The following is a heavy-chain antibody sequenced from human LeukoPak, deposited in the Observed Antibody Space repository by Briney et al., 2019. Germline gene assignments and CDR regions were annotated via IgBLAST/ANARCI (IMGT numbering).Heavy chain of an antibody. CDR3: ARDYGDYYFDY. V-gene: IGHV3-48*04. Sequence: PGGSLRLSCAASGFTFSSYGMHWVRQAPGKGLEWVSYISSSGSTIYYADSVKGRFTISRDNAKNSLYLQMNSLRAEDTAVYYCARDYGDYYFDYWGQGTLVTVSS. CDR1: GFTFSSYG. CDR2: ISSSGSTI. J-gene: IGHJ4*02. D-gene: IGHD4-17*01.